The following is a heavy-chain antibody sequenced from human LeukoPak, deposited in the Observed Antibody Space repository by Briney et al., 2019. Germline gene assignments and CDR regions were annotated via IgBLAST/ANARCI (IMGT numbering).Heavy chain of an antibody. CDR2: IYSGGST. J-gene: IGHJ6*02. CDR1: GFTVSSNY. D-gene: IGHD2-2*01. CDR3: ARIGYCSSTSCYLDYYYYGMDV. Sequence: GGSLRLSCAASGFTVSSNYMSWVRQAPGKGLGWVSVIYSGGSTYYADSVKGRFTISRDNAKNSLYLQMNSLRAEDTAVYYCARIGYCSSTSCYLDYYYYGMDVWGQGTTVTVSS. V-gene: IGHV3-53*01.